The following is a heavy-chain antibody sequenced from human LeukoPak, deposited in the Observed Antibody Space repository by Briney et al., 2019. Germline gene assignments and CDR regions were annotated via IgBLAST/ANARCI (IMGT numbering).Heavy chain of an antibody. CDR1: GFTFTNAS. Sequence: AGTLSLSCAASGFTFTNASMSWVRQGQGKGLEWVCLIKNNGKRETTDYAAPVKGSFTISKDDSEKALFLPMHSLEAEANALYYGVWSSEHYFDFWGQGSLVTVSS. J-gene: IGHJ4*02. V-gene: IGHV3-15*01. D-gene: IGHD1-26*01. CDR2: IKNNGKRETT. CDR3: VWSSEHYFDF.